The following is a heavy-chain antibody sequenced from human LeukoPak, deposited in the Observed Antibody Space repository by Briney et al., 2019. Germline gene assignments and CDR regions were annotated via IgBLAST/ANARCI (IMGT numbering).Heavy chain of an antibody. CDR2: IKSKTDGRTT. Sequence: PGGSLRLACAASGFTFSNAWMSWVRQAPGKGLEWVGRIKSKTDGRTTDYAAPVKGRFTISRDESKNTLYLQMNSLKTEDTAVYYCTRRGYSPFDYWGQGTLVTVSS. V-gene: IGHV3-15*01. D-gene: IGHD5-18*01. CDR1: GFTFSNAW. J-gene: IGHJ4*02. CDR3: TRRGYSPFDY.